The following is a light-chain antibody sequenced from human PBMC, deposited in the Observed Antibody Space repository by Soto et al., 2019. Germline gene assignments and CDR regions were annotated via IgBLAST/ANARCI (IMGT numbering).Light chain of an antibody. J-gene: IGKJ4*01. CDR1: QSISTL. CDR3: QQSYSIPVT. V-gene: IGKV1-39*01. CDR2: DAY. Sequence: DIQMTQSPSSLSAFVGDRVTIPCRASQSISTLLNWYQQKPGQAPKLLITDAYTLRTGVSSRFSGSGSGTDFTPTISSLQPEDLAIYYCQQSYSIPVTFGGGTKVEI.